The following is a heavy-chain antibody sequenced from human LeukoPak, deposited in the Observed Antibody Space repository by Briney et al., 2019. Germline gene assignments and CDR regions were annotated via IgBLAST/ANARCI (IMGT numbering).Heavy chain of an antibody. Sequence: PGGSLRLSCAASGXTFSGSAVHWVRQSSGKGLEWVGHIDKKDKGYATATAYAASVKGRFTISRDDSINTAYLQMKSLKTEDTALYYCTRDSGTYNWFDPWGQGTLVTVSS. D-gene: IGHD1-26*01. V-gene: IGHV3-73*01. CDR2: IDKKDKGYATAT. CDR3: TRDSGTYNWFDP. CDR1: GXTFSGSA. J-gene: IGHJ5*02.